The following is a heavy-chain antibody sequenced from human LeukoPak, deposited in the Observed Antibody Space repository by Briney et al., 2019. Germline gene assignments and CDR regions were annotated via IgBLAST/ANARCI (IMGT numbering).Heavy chain of an antibody. Sequence: PGASVNVPCKAAGSTFTSYGISWVRPAPGQGLEWMGWISAYNGNTNYAQKLQGRVTMTTDTSTSTAYMEMRSLRSDDTAVYYCARGELTIAAAGAHYYYYMDVWGKGTTVTVS. CDR3: ARGELTIAAAGAHYYYYMDV. D-gene: IGHD6-13*01. CDR2: ISAYNGNT. CDR1: GSTFTSYG. V-gene: IGHV1-18*01. J-gene: IGHJ6*03.